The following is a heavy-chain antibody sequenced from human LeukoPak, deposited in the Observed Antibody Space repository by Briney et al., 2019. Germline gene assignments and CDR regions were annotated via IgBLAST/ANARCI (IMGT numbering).Heavy chain of an antibody. CDR3: ARFMAGFDP. J-gene: IGHJ5*02. D-gene: IGHD5-24*01. Sequence: GESLKISCKASGYIFANYWIGWVRQMPGKGLEWMGIIFPGDSDTRYSPSFQGQVTISVDKSISTAYLQWSSLKASDTAIYYCARFMAGFDPWGQGTLVTVSS. CDR2: IFPGDSDT. CDR1: GYIFANYW. V-gene: IGHV5-51*01.